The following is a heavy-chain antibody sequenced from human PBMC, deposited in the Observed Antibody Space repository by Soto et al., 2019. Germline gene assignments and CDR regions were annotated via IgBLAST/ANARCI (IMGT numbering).Heavy chain of an antibody. CDR1: GYTFTSYG. CDR2: ISAYNGNT. D-gene: IGHD6-13*01. Sequence: XSVKVSCEASGYTFTSYGISWVRQAPGQGLEWMGWISAYNGNTNYAPRFQGRLTITADGSTDTVYMMLTSLKSEDTAVYYCAREMPSTAAAYFYYGLNVWGQGTSVTVSS. J-gene: IGHJ6*02. CDR3: AREMPSTAAAYFYYGLNV. V-gene: IGHV1-18*01.